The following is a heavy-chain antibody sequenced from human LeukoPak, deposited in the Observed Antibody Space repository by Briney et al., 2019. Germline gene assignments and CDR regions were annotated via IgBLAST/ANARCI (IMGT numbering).Heavy chain of an antibody. CDR3: ARDRGYSTH. CDR2: IWYDGSNK. V-gene: IGHV3-33*01. CDR1: GFTFSSYG. Sequence: GRSLRLYCAASGFTFSSYGMHWVRQAPGKGLEWVAVIWYDGSNKYYADSVKGRFTISRDNAKNSLYLQMNSLRDEDTAVYYCARDRGYSTHWGQGTLVTVSS. D-gene: IGHD6-13*01. J-gene: IGHJ4*02.